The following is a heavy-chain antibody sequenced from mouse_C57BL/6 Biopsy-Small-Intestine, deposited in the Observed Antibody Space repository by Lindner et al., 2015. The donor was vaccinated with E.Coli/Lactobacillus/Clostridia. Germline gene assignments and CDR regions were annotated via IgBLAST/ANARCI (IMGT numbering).Heavy chain of an antibody. Sequence: VQLQESGAELAKPGASVKLSCKASGYTFTSYWMHWVKQRPGQGLEWIGYINPSSGYTKYNQKFKDKATLTADKSSSTAYMQPSSLTYEDSAVYYCAIYYDYDYYAMDYWGQGTSVTVSS. CDR3: AIYYDYDYYAMDY. J-gene: IGHJ4*01. D-gene: IGHD2-4*01. V-gene: IGHV1-7*01. CDR2: INPSSGYT. CDR1: GYTFTSYW.